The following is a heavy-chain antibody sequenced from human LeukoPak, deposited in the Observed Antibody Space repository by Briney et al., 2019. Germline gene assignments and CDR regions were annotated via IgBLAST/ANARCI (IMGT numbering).Heavy chain of an antibody. D-gene: IGHD3-16*01. Sequence: GGSLRLSCAASGFTFSSYWMNWARRAPGKGLEWVASINHNGNVNYYVDSVKGRFTISRDNAKNSLYLQMSILRAEDTAVYFCARGGGLDVWGQGATVTVSS. CDR3: ARGGGLDV. CDR2: INHNGNVN. J-gene: IGHJ6*02. V-gene: IGHV3-7*03. CDR1: GFTFSSYW.